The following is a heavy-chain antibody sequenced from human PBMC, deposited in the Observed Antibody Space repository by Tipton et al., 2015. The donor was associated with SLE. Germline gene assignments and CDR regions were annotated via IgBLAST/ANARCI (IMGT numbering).Heavy chain of an antibody. CDR2: ASYSGST. D-gene: IGHD6-6*01. CDR3: ARGGASSKWLDP. V-gene: IGHV4-59*01. CDR1: GGSMGNYF. J-gene: IGHJ5*02. Sequence: TLSLTCTVSGGSMGNYFWSWIRQPPGKGLEWIGFASYSGSTNYNPSVRSRVSISLDTSKNQFSLKVTSVAAADTAVYYCARGGASSKWLDPWGQGTLVTVSS.